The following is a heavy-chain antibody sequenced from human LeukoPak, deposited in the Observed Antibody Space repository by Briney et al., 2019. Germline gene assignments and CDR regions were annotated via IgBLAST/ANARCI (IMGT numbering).Heavy chain of an antibody. CDR2: ISGSGDNT. CDR3: ASDLSGSYSLDY. CDR1: GFTFSNYA. V-gene: IGHV3-23*01. Sequence: GGSLRLSCAASGFTFSNYAMSWVRQAPGKGLEWVSAISGSGDNTYYADSVKGRFTVSRDNSKNTLYVQMKSLRAEDTAVYYCASDLSGSYSLDYWGQGTLVTVSS. D-gene: IGHD1-26*01. J-gene: IGHJ4*02.